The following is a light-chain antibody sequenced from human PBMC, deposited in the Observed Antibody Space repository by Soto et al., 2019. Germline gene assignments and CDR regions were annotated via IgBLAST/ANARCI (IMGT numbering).Light chain of an antibody. CDR2: GAS. CDR3: QLYGSSSLYT. CDR1: QSVSISY. Sequence: EIVLTQSPGTLSLSPGERATLSCRASQSVSISYLAWYQQKPGQAPRLLIYGASSMATGIPDRFSGSGSGTDFTLTISRLEPEDFAVYYCQLYGSSSLYTFGQGTKLEIK. J-gene: IGKJ2*01. V-gene: IGKV3-20*01.